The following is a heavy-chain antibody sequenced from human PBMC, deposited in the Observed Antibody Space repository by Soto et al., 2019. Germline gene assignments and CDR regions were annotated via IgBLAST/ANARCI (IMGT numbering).Heavy chain of an antibody. J-gene: IGHJ5*02. V-gene: IGHV1-69*01. Sequence: QVQLVQSGAEVKKPGASVKVSCKASGVTFSSYAISWVRQAPGQGLEWMGGIIPIFGTANYAQKFQGRVTIPADESTSKATMELSSLRSAITVLDYCARSPVRFFDKGCFDPWGQGTWFTVPP. D-gene: IGHD3-9*01. CDR2: IIPIFGTA. CDR1: GVTFSSYA. CDR3: ARSPVRFFDKGCFDP.